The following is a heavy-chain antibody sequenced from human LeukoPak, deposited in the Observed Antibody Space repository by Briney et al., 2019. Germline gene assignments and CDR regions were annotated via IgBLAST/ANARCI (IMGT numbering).Heavy chain of an antibody. V-gene: IGHV3-21*04. D-gene: IGHD3-9*01. CDR2: ITDSSTAI. J-gene: IGHJ4*02. CDR1: GFSLSSHS. CDR3: ARTYYDILPGYNPYFDY. Sequence: PGGSLRLSCAGSGFSLSSHSMNWVRQAPGKGLEWVSSITDSSTAIYYADSVKGRFTISRDNARNFLYLHMNSLRAEDTAVYYCARTYYDILPGYNPYFDYWGQGILVTVSS.